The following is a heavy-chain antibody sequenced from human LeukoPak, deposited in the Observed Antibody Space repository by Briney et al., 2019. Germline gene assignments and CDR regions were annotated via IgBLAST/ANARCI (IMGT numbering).Heavy chain of an antibody. J-gene: IGHJ3*02. Sequence: ASVKVSCKASGYAFTSYGISWVRQAPGQGLEWMGWISAYNGNTNYAQKLQGRVTMTTDTSTSTAYMELRSLRSDDTAVYYCAREDIVVVPAAIVAFDIWGQGTMVTVSS. V-gene: IGHV1-18*01. CDR1: GYAFTSYG. D-gene: IGHD2-2*02. CDR3: AREDIVVVPAAIVAFDI. CDR2: ISAYNGNT.